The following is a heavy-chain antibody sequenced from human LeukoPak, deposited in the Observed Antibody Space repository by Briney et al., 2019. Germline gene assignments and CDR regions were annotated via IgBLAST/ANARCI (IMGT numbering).Heavy chain of an antibody. CDR2: ISGRTGAT. J-gene: IGHJ4*02. CDR1: GFTFTTNA. V-gene: IGHV3-23*01. CDR3: AKCGNSGCHLIDY. D-gene: IGHD5-12*01. Sequence: GRSLRLSCAASGFTFTTNAMSWVRQAPGKGMEWVSAISGRTGATYYADSEKGRFTISRDNSKSTLYPQMDSLRAEDTAVYYCAKCGNSGCHLIDYWGQGTLVTVSS.